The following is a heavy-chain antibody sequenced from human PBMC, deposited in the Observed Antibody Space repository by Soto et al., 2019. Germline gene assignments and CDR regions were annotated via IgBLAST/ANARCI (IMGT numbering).Heavy chain of an antibody. CDR2: ISHDGGNK. J-gene: IGHJ4*02. D-gene: IGHD5-18*01. CDR3: AGDSARYSYTLSDY. V-gene: IGHV3-30-3*01. Sequence: QVQLVDSGGGVVQPGRSLRLSCAASGFTFSSYAMHWVRQSPGKGLEWVAVISHDGGNKWYADSVKGRFTISRDNSENTLYLQMNSLRAEDTAIYYCAGDSARYSYTLSDYWGQGTLVTVSS. CDR1: GFTFSSYA.